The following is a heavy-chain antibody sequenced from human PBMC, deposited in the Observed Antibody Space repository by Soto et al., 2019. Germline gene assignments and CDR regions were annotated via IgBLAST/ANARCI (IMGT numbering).Heavy chain of an antibody. V-gene: IGHV4-59*08. CDR1: GGSISRYY. Sequence: QVQLQESGPGLVKPSETLSLTCTVSGGSISRYYWSWIRQSPGKGLEWIGDIYYSGSTNYNPSLESRVAISVDTSQNQFSLRLSSVTAADTAVYYCARSMGHSGSYLFDFWGQGTLVTVSS. D-gene: IGHD1-26*01. CDR2: IYYSGST. CDR3: ARSMGHSGSYLFDF. J-gene: IGHJ4*02.